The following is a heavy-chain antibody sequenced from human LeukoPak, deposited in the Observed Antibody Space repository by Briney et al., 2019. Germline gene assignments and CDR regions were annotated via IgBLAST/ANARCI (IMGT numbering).Heavy chain of an antibody. D-gene: IGHD3-10*01. CDR2: IYYSGST. Sequence: SETLSLTCTVSGGSISSSSYYWGWIRQPPGKGLEWIGSIYYSGSTYYNPSLKSRVTISVDTSKNQFSLKLSSVTAADTAVYYCARGVSDSGHMQPYYFDYWGQGTLVTVSS. CDR1: GGSISSSSYY. J-gene: IGHJ4*02. V-gene: IGHV4-39*01. CDR3: ARGVSDSGHMQPYYFDY.